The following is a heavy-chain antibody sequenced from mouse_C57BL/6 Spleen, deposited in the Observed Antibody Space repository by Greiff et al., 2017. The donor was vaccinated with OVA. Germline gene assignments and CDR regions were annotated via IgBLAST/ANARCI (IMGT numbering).Heavy chain of an antibody. Sequence: QVQLQQPGTELVKPGASVKLSCKASGYTFTSYWMHWVKQRPGQGLEWIGNINPSNGGTNYNEKFKSKATLTVDKSSSTAYMQLSSLTSEDAAVYYCARKAEYYDGSSSDRYYAMDYWGQGTSVTVSS. CDR3: ARKAEYYDGSSSDRYYAMDY. V-gene: IGHV1-53*01. D-gene: IGHD1-1*01. J-gene: IGHJ4*01. CDR2: INPSNGGT. CDR1: GYTFTSYW.